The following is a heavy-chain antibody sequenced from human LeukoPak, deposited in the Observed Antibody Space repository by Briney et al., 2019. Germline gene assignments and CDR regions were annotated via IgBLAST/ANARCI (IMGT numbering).Heavy chain of an antibody. V-gene: IGHV1-58*02. J-gene: IGHJ6*02. CDR3: AVNQISYYGMDV. CDR1: GFTFTRSA. D-gene: IGHD1-14*01. CDR2: IVVGSGNT. Sequence: SVKVSCKASGFTFTRSAMQWERQARGQRLEWIGWIVVGSGNTNYAQKFQERVTITRDMSTSTAYMELSSLRSEDTAVYYCAVNQISYYGMDVWGQGTTVTVSS.